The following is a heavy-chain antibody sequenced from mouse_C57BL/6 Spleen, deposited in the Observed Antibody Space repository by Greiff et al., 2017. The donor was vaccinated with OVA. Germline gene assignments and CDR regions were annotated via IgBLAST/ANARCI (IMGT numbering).Heavy chain of an antibody. CDR3: ARSGTLDYFDY. Sequence: QVQLQQSGAELVRPGASVKLSCKASGYTFTSYTMHWVKQRPGQGLEWIGYINPSSGYTKYNQKFKDKATLTADKSSSTAYMQLSSLTSEDSAVYYCARSGTLDYFDYWGQGTTLTVSS. CDR2: INPSSGYT. D-gene: IGHD4-1*01. CDR1: GYTFTSYT. J-gene: IGHJ2*01. V-gene: IGHV1-4*01.